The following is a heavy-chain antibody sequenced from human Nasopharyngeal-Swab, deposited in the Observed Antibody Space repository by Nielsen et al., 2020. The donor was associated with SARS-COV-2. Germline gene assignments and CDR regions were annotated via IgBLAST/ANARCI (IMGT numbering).Heavy chain of an antibody. V-gene: IGHV4-34*01. D-gene: IGHD3-9*01. Sequence: SETLSLTCAVYGGPFSGYYWSWIRQPPGKGLEWIGEINHSGSTNYNPSLKSRVTISVDTSKNQFSLKLNSVTAADTAVYYCARGRLRYFDWLPRGGYWFDPWGQGTLVTVSS. CDR2: INHSGST. CDR3: ARGRLRYFDWLPRGGYWFDP. CDR1: GGPFSGYY. J-gene: IGHJ5*02.